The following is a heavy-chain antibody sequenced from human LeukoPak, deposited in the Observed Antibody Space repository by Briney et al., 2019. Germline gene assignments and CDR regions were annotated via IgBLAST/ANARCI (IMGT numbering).Heavy chain of an antibody. V-gene: IGHV3-30*02. Sequence: PGGSLRLSCAASGFSFRSYGMHWVRQSPSKGLEWLAFMRYEGSDKYYADSVKGRFTISRDNPKNTPYLQMNSLRSDDSGMYYCAKSGYCSGTGCPDYYYRDVWGKGTTVTVSS. D-gene: IGHD2-2*01. CDR2: MRYEGSDK. J-gene: IGHJ6*03. CDR3: AKSGYCSGTGCPDYYYRDV. CDR1: GFSFRSYG.